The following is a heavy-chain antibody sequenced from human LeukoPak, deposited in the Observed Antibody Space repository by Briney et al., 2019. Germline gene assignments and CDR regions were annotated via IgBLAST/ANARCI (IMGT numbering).Heavy chain of an antibody. D-gene: IGHD2-21*02. CDR2: INHSGST. V-gene: IGHV4-34*01. Sequence: PSETLSLTCAVYGGSFSGYYWNWIRQPPGKGLEWIGEINHSGSTNYNPSLKSRVTISVDTSKNQFSLKLSSVTAADTAVYYCARGFTADYWGQGTLVTVSS. CDR1: GGSFSGYY. CDR3: ARGFTADY. J-gene: IGHJ4*02.